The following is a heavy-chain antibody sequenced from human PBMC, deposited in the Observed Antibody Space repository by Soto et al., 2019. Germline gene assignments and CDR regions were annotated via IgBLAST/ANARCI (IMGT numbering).Heavy chain of an antibody. Sequence: ASVKVSCKASGYTFTSYPMHCVRQAPGQRLEWMGWINAANGNTKYSQKLHGRATITRETSASTAYMELSSLRSEDTAVYYCARAPWGAAAGTPLSGMDGWGQGTTVTVSS. CDR2: INAANGNT. CDR3: ARAPWGAAAGTPLSGMDG. D-gene: IGHD6-13*01. V-gene: IGHV1-3*01. CDR1: GYTFTSYP. J-gene: IGHJ6*02.